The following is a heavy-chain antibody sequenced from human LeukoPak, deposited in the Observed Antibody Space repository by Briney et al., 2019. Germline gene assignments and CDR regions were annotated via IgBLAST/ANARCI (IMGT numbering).Heavy chain of an antibody. J-gene: IGHJ5*02. CDR1: GYTFTSYG. CDR2: ISAYNGNT. V-gene: IGHV1-18*01. CDR3: ARGSAIAAAGSWFDP. Sequence: ASVKVSCKASGYTFTSYGISWVRQAPGQGLEWMGWISAYNGNTNYAQKLQGRVTMTTDTSTSTAYMELRSLRSDDTAVYYCARGSAIAAAGSWFDPWGQGTLVTVPS. D-gene: IGHD6-13*01.